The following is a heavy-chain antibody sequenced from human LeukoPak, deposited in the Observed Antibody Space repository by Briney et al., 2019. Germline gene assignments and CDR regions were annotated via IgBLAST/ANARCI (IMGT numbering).Heavy chain of an antibody. V-gene: IGHV1-2*02. CDR2: INPNSGGT. J-gene: IGHJ4*02. Sequence: ASVKVSCKASGYTFTGYYMHWVRQAPGQGLEWMGWINPNSGGTKYAQKFQGRVTMTRDTSISTAYMELSRLRSDDTAVYYCARVTMSGRSIDYWGQGTLVTVSS. D-gene: IGHD1-26*01. CDR1: GYTFTGYY. CDR3: ARVTMSGRSIDY.